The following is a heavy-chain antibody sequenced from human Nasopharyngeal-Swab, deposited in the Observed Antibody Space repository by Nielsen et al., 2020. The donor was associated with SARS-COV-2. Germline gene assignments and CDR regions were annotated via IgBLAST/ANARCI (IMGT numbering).Heavy chain of an antibody. J-gene: IGHJ6*02. D-gene: IGHD5-12*01. CDR2: ISYDGSNK. V-gene: IGHV3-30*18. CDR3: AKENSGNSGYFNKRWYYYYYGMDV. Sequence: VRQAPGKGLEWVAVISYDGSNKYYADSVKGRFTISRDNSKNTLYLQMNSLRAEDTAVYYCAKENSGNSGYFNKRWYYYYYGMDVWGQGTTVTVSS.